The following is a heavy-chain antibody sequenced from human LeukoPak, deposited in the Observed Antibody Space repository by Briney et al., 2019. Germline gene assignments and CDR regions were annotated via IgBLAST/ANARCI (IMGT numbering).Heavy chain of an antibody. V-gene: IGHV1-18*01. CDR1: GYTFTSYG. D-gene: IGHD2-21*02. CDR3: AACGGDCYQDWFDP. J-gene: IGHJ5*02. CDR2: ISAYNGNT. Sequence: ASVKVSCKAPGYTFTSYGISWVRQAPGQGLEWMGWISAYNGNTNHAQKLQGRVTMTTDTSTSTAYMELRSLRSDDTAVYYCAACGGDCYQDWFDPWGQGTLVTVPS.